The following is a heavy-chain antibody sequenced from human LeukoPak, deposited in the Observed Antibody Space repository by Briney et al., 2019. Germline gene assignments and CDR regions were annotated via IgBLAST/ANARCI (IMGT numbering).Heavy chain of an antibody. J-gene: IGHJ4*02. D-gene: IGHD4/OR15-4a*01. CDR3: ARRAGAYSHPYDY. Sequence: AGGSLRLSCTVSGFTVSSNSMSWVRQAPGKGLEWVSFIYSDNTHYSDSVKGRFTIHRDNSKNTLYLQMNSLRAEDTAVYYCARRAGAYSHPYDYWGQGTLVTVSS. CDR2: IYSDNT. V-gene: IGHV3-53*01. CDR1: GFTVSSNS.